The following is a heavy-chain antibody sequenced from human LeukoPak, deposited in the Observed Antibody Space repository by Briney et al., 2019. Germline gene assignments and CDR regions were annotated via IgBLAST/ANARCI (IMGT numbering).Heavy chain of an antibody. CDR3: ARETLDYYDSSGYVDY. V-gene: IGHV1-2*02. CDR2: INPNSGGT. Sequence: GASVKVSCKASGYTFRNYGITWVRQAPGQGLEWMGWINPNSGGTNYAQKFQGRVTMTRDTSISTAYMELSRLRSDDTAVYYCARETLDYYDSSGYVDYWGQGTLVTVSS. CDR1: GYTFRNYG. J-gene: IGHJ4*02. D-gene: IGHD3-22*01.